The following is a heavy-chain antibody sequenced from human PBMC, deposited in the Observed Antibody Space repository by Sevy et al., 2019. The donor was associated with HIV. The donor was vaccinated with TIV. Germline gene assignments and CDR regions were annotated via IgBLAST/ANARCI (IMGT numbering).Heavy chain of an antibody. J-gene: IGHJ6*02. V-gene: IGHV5-51*01. D-gene: IGHD3-10*01. CDR1: GYSFTSYW. CDR3: ARHMVQGVTNFHYGMDV. Sequence: GESLKISCKGSGYSFTSYWIGWVRQMPGKGLEWMGIIYPGDSDTRYSPSFQGQVTISADKSISTAYLQWSSLKASDTAMYYCARHMVQGVTNFHYGMDVWGQGTTVTVSS. CDR2: IYPGDSDT.